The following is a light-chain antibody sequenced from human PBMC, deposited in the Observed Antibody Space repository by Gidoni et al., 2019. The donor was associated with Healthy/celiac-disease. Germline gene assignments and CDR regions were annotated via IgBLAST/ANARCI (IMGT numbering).Light chain of an antibody. CDR1: HDISNY. CDR2: AAS. V-gene: IGKV1-33*01. J-gene: IGKJ3*01. Sequence: DIQMTQSPSSLSASVGDRVTITCQASHDISNYLNWYKQKPGNAPKLLIYAASNLETVVPSRFSGSGSGTDFPFTISSLQPEVIATYYCQQYDNLPVFGPGTKVDIK. CDR3: QQYDNLPV.